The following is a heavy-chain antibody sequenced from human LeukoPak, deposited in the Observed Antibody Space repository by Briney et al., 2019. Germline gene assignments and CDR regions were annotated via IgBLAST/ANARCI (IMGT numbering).Heavy chain of an antibody. CDR3: ARDPAYGDYVGWFDP. CDR2: IYYSGST. CDR1: GGSISSYY. D-gene: IGHD4-17*01. J-gene: IGHJ5*02. Sequence: SETLSLTCTVSGGSISSYYWSWIRQPPGKGLEWIWYIYYSGSTNYNPSLKSRVTISVDTTKNQFSLKLSSVTAADTAVYYCARDPAYGDYVGWFDPWGQGTLVTVSS. V-gene: IGHV4-59*01.